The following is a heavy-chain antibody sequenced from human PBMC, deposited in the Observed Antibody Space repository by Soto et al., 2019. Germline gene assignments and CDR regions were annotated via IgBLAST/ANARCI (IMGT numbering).Heavy chain of an antibody. CDR2: INPSGGST. D-gene: IGHD6-6*01. J-gene: IGHJ5*02. CDR3: DP. V-gene: IGHV1-46*01. CDR1: GYTFTDYR. Sequence: QVQLVQSGVEVKKSGASVKVSCKASGYTFTDYRMIWVRQAPGQGLEWMGIINPSGGSTNYAPNFQGRVTLTRDSFRSEDTAVYYCARPAGRLANWFDPWGQGTLVTVSS.